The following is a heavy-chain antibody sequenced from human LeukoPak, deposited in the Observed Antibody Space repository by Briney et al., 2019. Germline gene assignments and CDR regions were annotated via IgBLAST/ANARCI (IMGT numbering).Heavy chain of an antibody. Sequence: SQTLSLTCAISGDSVSSNSAAWNWIRQSPSRGLEWLGRTYYRSKWYNDYAVSVKSRITINPDTSKNQFSLQLNSVTPEDTAVYYCAKSILRDIGATIDYWGQGTLVTVSS. CDR1: GDSVSSNSAA. CDR3: AKSILRDIGATIDY. D-gene: IGHD5-12*01. CDR2: TYYRSKWYN. V-gene: IGHV6-1*01. J-gene: IGHJ4*02.